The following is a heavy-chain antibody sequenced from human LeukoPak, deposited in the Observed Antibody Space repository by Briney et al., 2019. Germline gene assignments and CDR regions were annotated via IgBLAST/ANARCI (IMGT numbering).Heavy chain of an antibody. CDR2: IYYSGST. CDR1: GGSISSSSYY. CDR3: AREDRSGWPPSWFDP. V-gene: IGHV4-39*07. D-gene: IGHD6-19*01. J-gene: IGHJ5*02. Sequence: SETLSLTCTVSGGSISSSSYYWGWIRQPPGKGLEWIGSIYYSGSTYYNPSLKSRVTISVDTSKNQFSLKLSSVTAADTAVYYCAREDRSGWPPSWFDPWGQGTLVTVSS.